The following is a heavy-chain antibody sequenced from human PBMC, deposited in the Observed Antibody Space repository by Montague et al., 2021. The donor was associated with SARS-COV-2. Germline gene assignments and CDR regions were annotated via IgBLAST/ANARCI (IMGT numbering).Heavy chain of an antibody. CDR3: ARAPPISAVSSPRRNQFFFDS. CDR1: GFTFSSPA. V-gene: IGHV3-23*01. CDR2: ISGGGVST. J-gene: IGHJ4*02. Sequence: SLRLSCAASGFTFSSPAMSWVRQAPGKGLEWVSTISGGGVSTYYADSVKGRFTISRDNSKNTLYLQMNSLRAEDTAVYYCARAPPISAVSSPRRNQFFFDSWGQGTLVTVSS. D-gene: IGHD2-2*01.